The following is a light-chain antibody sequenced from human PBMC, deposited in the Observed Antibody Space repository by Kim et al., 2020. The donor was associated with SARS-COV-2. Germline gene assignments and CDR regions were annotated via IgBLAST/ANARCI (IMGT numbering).Light chain of an antibody. Sequence: PGKTASITCGGNNIGSKSVHWYQQRPGQAPVLVIYFDSDRPSGIPERFSGSNSGNTATLTISSVEAGDEAAYYCQVWDSAGDHRVFGGGTKVTVL. CDR2: FDS. CDR3: QVWDSAGDHRV. J-gene: IGLJ3*02. V-gene: IGLV3-21*04. CDR1: NIGSKS.